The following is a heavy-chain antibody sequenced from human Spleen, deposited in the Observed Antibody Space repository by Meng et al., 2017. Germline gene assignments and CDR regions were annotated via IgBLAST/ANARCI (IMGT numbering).Heavy chain of an antibody. Sequence: GESLKISCAASGFTFSSYGMHWVRQAPGKGLEWVAVIWYDGSNKYYADSVKGRFTISRDNSKNTLYLQMNSLRSEDTAVYYCASSATPDSSGYYSDYWGQGTLVTVSS. J-gene: IGHJ4*02. D-gene: IGHD3-22*01. CDR3: ASSATPDSSGYYSDY. V-gene: IGHV3-33*01. CDR1: GFTFSSYG. CDR2: IWYDGSNK.